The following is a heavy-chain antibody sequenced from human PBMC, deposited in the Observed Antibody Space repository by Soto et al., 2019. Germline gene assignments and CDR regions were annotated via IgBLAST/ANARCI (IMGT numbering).Heavy chain of an antibody. CDR1: GYSFTSYG. V-gene: IGHV1-18*01. CDR3: ARSQLDDFWSGYNWYFDL. CDR2: ISAYNGNT. Sequence: ASMKVSCKASGYSFTSYGITWVRQAPGQGFEWMGWISAYNGNTNYAQKFQGRVTMTTDTSTSIAYMELRSLRSDDTAVYYCARSQLDDFWSGYNWYFDLWGRGTLVTVS. J-gene: IGHJ2*01. D-gene: IGHD3-3*01.